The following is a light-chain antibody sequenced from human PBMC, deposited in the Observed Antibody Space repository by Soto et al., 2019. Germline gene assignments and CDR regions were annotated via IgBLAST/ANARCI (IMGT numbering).Light chain of an antibody. CDR2: EVS. Sequence: QSVLTQPPSASGSPGQSVTISCTGTSRDVGGYNYVSWYQQHPGKAPKLMIYEVSMRPSGVPDRFSGSKSGNSASLTVSGLQAEDEADYYCSSYAGSNNYVFGTGTKLTVL. CDR1: SRDVGGYNY. CDR3: SSYAGSNNYV. J-gene: IGLJ1*01. V-gene: IGLV2-8*01.